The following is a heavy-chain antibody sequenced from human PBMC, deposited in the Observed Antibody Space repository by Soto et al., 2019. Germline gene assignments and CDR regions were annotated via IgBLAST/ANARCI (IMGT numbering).Heavy chain of an antibody. J-gene: IGHJ6*03. CDR3: ARRARPDFYYMDV. Sequence: EVQLAESGGGLAQPGGSLRLSCAASGFALSGYAMDWVRQAPGKGLEYVSGISSNGVGTYYANSVQGRFTISRDNSKNTVYLQMGSLRPEDMAVYYCARRARPDFYYMDVWGKGTTVTVS. D-gene: IGHD6-6*01. CDR1: GFALSGYA. CDR2: ISSNGVGT. V-gene: IGHV3-64*01.